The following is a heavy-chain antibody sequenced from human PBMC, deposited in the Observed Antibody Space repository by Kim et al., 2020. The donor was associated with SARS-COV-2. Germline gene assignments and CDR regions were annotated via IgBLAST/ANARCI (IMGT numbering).Heavy chain of an antibody. V-gene: IGHV4-31*03. Sequence: SETLSLTCTVSGGSISSGGYYWSWIRQHPGKGLEWIGYIYYSGSTYYNQSLKSRVTISVDTSKNQFSLKLSSVTAADMAVYYCARERESRFDYWGQGTLVTVSS. CDR1: GGSISSGGYY. D-gene: IGHD3-10*01. CDR3: ARERESRFDY. CDR2: IYYSGST. J-gene: IGHJ4*02.